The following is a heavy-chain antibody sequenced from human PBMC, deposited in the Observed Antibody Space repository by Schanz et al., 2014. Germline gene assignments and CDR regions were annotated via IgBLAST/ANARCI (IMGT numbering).Heavy chain of an antibody. V-gene: IGHV1-2*06. D-gene: IGHD5-12*01. CDR1: GYTFIDYS. CDR3: ARAAYGGYTSTPLRY. CDR2: ISPSSGGT. Sequence: QVQLVQSGSELKKPGASVKVSCKASGYTFIDYSMHWMRQAPGQGLEWLGRISPSSGGTNYAQNFQGRVTMTKDTSINTVYMELSTLTSDDTAVYYCARAAYGGYTSTPLRYWGQGTLVTVSS. J-gene: IGHJ4*02.